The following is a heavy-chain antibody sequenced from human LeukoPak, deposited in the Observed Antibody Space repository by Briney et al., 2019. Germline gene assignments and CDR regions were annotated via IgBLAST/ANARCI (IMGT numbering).Heavy chain of an antibody. CDR3: ARDLTFGGVIDQDDY. D-gene: IGHD3-16*02. CDR1: GYTFTGYY. J-gene: IGHJ4*02. CDR2: INPNSGGT. V-gene: IGHV1-2*06. Sequence: GASVKVSCKASGYTFTGYYMHWVRQAPGQGLEWMGRINPNSGGTNYAQKFQGRVTMTRDTSISTAYMELSRLRSDDTAVYYCARDLTFGGVIDQDDYWGQGTLVTVSS.